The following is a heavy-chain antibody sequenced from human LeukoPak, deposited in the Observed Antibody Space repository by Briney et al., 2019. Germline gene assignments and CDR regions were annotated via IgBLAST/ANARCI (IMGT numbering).Heavy chain of an antibody. Sequence: GGSLRLSCTASGFNFSDYYMNWIRQAPGKGLEWVSYMSSSGNTIYYADSVKGRFTISRDNSKNTLYLQMNSLRAEDTAVYYCARAPDWNYPPADYWGQGILVSVSS. J-gene: IGHJ4*02. V-gene: IGHV3-11*04. CDR3: ARAPDWNYPPADY. CDR2: MSSSGNTI. D-gene: IGHD1-7*01. CDR1: GFNFSDYY.